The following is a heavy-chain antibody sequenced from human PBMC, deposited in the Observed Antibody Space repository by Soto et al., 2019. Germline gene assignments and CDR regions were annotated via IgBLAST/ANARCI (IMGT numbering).Heavy chain of an antibody. V-gene: IGHV4-59*01. CDR2: IYYSGST. D-gene: IGHD1-1*01. CDR3: ARDRNWKGYYGMDV. Sequence: QVQLQESGPGLVKPSETLSLTGTVSGGSISSYYWSWIRQPPGKGLEWIGYIYYSGSTNYKPSLESRVTISVDTSKNQFSLKLSSVTAADTAVYYCARDRNWKGYYGMDVWGQGTTVTVSS. CDR1: GGSISSYY. J-gene: IGHJ6*02.